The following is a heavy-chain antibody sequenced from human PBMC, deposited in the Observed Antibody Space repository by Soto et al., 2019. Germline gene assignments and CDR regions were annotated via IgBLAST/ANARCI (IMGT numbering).Heavy chain of an antibody. CDR3: AKDLSYGEYYYYYGMDV. Sequence: GGSLRLSCAASGFTFSSYGMHWVRQAPGKGLEWVAVISYDGSNKYYADSVKGRFTISRDNSKNTLYLQMNSLRAEDTAVYYCAKDLSYGEYYYYYGMDVWGQGTTVTVSS. D-gene: IGHD4-17*01. J-gene: IGHJ6*02. CDR1: GFTFSSYG. CDR2: ISYDGSNK. V-gene: IGHV3-30*18.